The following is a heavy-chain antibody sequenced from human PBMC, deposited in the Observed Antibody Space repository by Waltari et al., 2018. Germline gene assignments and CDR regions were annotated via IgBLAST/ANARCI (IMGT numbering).Heavy chain of an antibody. CDR2: IYYSGST. Sequence: QVQLQESGPGLVKPSETLSLTCTVSGGSISSYYWSWIRQPPGKGLEWIGYIYYSGSTNYNPSLKSRVTISVDTSKNQFSLKLSSVTAADTAVYYCTREGVGATDAFDIWGQGTMVTVSS. D-gene: IGHD1-26*01. CDR1: GGSISSYY. V-gene: IGHV4-59*12. J-gene: IGHJ3*02. CDR3: TREGVGATDAFDI.